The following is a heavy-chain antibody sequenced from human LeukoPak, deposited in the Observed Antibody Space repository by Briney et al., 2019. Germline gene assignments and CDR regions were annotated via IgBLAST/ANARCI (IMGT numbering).Heavy chain of an antibody. CDR1: GGSISSSSYY. J-gene: IGHJ4*02. CDR2: IYYSGST. D-gene: IGHD2-8*01. Sequence: SETLSLTCTVSGGSISSSSYYWGWIRQSPGTGLEWIGSIYYSGSTYYNPSLKSRVTISVDTSKNQFSLKLSSVTAADTAVYYCARIGAGVNFDYWGQGTLVTVSS. CDR3: ARIGAGVNFDY. V-gene: IGHV4-39*01.